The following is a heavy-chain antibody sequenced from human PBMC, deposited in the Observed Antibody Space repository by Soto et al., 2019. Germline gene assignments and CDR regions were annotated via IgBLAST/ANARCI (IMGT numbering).Heavy chain of an antibody. CDR2: IRSKADSYAT. D-gene: IGHD6-19*01. J-gene: IGHJ4*02. Sequence: EVQLVESGGGLVQPGGSLKLSCAASGFTFSDSAMHWVRQASGKGLEWVGRIRSKADSYATAYAASVKGRFTISRDDSKNTAYLQMNSLKTEDTAVYYCTSRGIYSSGWYIWGQGSLVTVSS. V-gene: IGHV3-73*02. CDR3: TSRGIYSSGWYI. CDR1: GFTFSDSA.